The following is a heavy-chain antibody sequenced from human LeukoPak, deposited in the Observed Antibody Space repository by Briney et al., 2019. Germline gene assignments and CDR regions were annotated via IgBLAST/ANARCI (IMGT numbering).Heavy chain of an antibody. CDR1: GFTFSSYS. Sequence: GGSLRLSCAASGFTFSSYSMNWVRQAPGKGLEWVSYISSSSSTIYYADSVKGRFTISRDNAKNSLYLQMNSLRDEDTAVYYCVRYCNGGSCYRAAFDVWGPGTTVTVSS. CDR3: VRYCNGGSCYRAAFDV. CDR2: ISSSSSTI. J-gene: IGHJ3*01. D-gene: IGHD2-15*01. V-gene: IGHV3-48*02.